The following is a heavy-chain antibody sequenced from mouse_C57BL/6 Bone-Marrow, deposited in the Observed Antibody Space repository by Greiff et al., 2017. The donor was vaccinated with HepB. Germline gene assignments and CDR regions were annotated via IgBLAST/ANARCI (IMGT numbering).Heavy chain of an antibody. Sequence: EVKLVESGGGLVKPGGSLKLSCAASGFTFSSYAMSWVRQTPEKRLEWVATISDGGSYTYYPDNVKGRFTISRDNAKNNMYLQMSHLTSEDTAMYYCARITTVVALRYFDVWGTGTTVTVSS. CDR1: GFTFSSYA. CDR3: ARITTVVALRYFDV. V-gene: IGHV5-4*03. J-gene: IGHJ1*03. D-gene: IGHD1-1*01. CDR2: ISDGGSYT.